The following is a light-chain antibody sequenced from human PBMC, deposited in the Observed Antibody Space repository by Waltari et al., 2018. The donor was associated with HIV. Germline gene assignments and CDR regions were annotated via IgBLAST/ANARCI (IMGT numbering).Light chain of an antibody. CDR2: KAS. CDR1: RGISRW. V-gene: IGKV1-5*03. CDR3: QQYNSYLWT. Sequence: DIQMTQSPSALSAFVGDRVTITCRASRGISRWLAWYQQKPGKAPKLLIYKASNLEGGVPSRFSGSGSGTEFTLTISSLQPDDFATYYCQQYNSYLWTFGQGTKVEIK. J-gene: IGKJ1*01.